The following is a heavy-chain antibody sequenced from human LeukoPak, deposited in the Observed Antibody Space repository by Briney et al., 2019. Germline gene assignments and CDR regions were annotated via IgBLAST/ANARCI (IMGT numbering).Heavy chain of an antibody. V-gene: IGHV3-21*04. D-gene: IGHD2-8*02. CDR2: ISSSSSYI. Sequence: GGSLRLSCAASGFTFSSYSMNWVRQAPGKGLEWVSSISSSSSYIYYADSVKGRFTISRDNSKNTLYLQMNSLRAEDTAVYHCARDPGGYFDYWGQGTLVTVSS. CDR3: ARDPGGYFDY. CDR1: GFTFSSYS. J-gene: IGHJ4*02.